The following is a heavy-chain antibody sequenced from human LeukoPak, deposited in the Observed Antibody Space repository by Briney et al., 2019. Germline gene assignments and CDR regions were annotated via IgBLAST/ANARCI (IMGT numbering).Heavy chain of an antibody. Sequence: ASVKVSCKASGYTFTSYDINWVRQATGQGVEWMGWMNPNSGNTGYAQKFQGRVTMTRNTSISTAYMELSSLRSEDTAVYYCARGAAMLATDFDCWGQGTLVTVSS. D-gene: IGHD5-12*01. CDR1: GYTFTSYD. J-gene: IGHJ4*02. V-gene: IGHV1-8*01. CDR3: ARGAAMLATDFDC. CDR2: MNPNSGNT.